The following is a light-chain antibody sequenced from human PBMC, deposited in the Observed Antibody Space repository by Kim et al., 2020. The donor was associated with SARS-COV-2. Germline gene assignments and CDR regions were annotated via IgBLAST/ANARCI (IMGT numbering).Light chain of an antibody. CDR3: SSYAGSNKWV. J-gene: IGLJ3*02. CDR1: SSNVGGYNY. CDR2: EGT. V-gene: IGLV2-8*01. Sequence: GQSVANACTVTSSNVGGYNYVSWYQQRPGKAPKLMIYEGTKRPAGVPGRFSGSKAGNRASLIVYGLQAGREGGYFRSSYAGSNKWVFGGGTQVTVL.